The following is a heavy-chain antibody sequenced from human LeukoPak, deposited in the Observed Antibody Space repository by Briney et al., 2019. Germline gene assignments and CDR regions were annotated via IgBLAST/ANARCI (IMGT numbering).Heavy chain of an antibody. Sequence: ASVKVSCKASGYIFTGYYIHWVRQAPGQGHEWMGRINPNSGGTNFAQKFQARVTMTSDTSISTAYMEVSGLESDDTAVYYCARARYCYTTSCPLDYWGQGTLVTVSS. CDR1: GYIFTGYY. D-gene: IGHD2-2*01. CDR2: INPNSGGT. J-gene: IGHJ4*02. CDR3: ARARYCYTTSCPLDY. V-gene: IGHV1-2*06.